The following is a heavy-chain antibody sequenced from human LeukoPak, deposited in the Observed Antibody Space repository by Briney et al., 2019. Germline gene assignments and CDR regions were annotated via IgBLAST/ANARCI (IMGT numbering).Heavy chain of an antibody. CDR1: GGSITNYY. CDR2: IYYSGST. J-gene: IGHJ6*02. V-gene: IGHV4-59*01. D-gene: IGHD4-17*01. Sequence: SETLSLTCTVSGGSITNYYWSWIRQPPGKGLEWIGYIYYSGSTDYHPSLKSRVTISVDTSKNQFSLKLSSVTAADTAVYYCARDNDGDYVIGYYGMDVWGQGTTVTVS. CDR3: ARDNDGDYVIGYYGMDV.